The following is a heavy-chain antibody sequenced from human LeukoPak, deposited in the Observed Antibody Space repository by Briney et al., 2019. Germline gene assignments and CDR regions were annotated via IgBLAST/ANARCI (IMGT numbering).Heavy chain of an antibody. Sequence: PGGSLRLSCAASGFSLSDYNMNWVRQAPGKGLEWVSILIGSSGSTDYADSVKGRFTISRDTSKNTLFLQMNSLRAEDTAIYYCAKGAYDYIEMGYFDSWGQGTLVTVSS. CDR3: AKGAYDYIEMGYFDS. D-gene: IGHD5-12*01. CDR2: LIGSSGST. V-gene: IGHV3-23*01. J-gene: IGHJ4*02. CDR1: GFSLSDYN.